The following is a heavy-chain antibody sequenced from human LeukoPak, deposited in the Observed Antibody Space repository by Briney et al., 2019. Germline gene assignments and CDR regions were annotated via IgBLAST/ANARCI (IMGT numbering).Heavy chain of an antibody. D-gene: IGHD3-3*01. Sequence: ASVKVSCKASGYTFTSYGISWVRQAPGQGLEWIGWISACNGNTNYAQKLQGRVTMTTDTSTSTAYMELRSLRSDDTAVYYCARAYYDFWSGYYTGLQAYYYYYMDVWGKGTTVTVSS. CDR3: ARAYYDFWSGYYTGLQAYYYYYMDV. V-gene: IGHV1-18*01. J-gene: IGHJ6*03. CDR1: GYTFTSYG. CDR2: ISACNGNT.